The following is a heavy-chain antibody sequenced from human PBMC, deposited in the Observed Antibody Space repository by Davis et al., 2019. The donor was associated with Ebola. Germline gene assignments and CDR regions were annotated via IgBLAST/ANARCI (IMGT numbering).Heavy chain of an antibody. J-gene: IGHJ6*02. CDR3: AKPSVQDYGDYYGMDV. Sequence: PGGSLRLSCAASGFTFSNYGMSWVRQAPGKGLEWVAGISGSGRITHFADSVTGRFTLSRDNSKNTLSLQMYSLRAEDTAVYYCAKPSVQDYGDYYGMDVWGQGTTVTVSS. CDR1: GFTFSNYG. D-gene: IGHD4-17*01. CDR2: ISGSGRIT. V-gene: IGHV3-23*01.